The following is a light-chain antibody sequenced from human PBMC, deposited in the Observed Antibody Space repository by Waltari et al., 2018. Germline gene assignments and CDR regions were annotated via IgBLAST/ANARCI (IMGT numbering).Light chain of an antibody. V-gene: IGKV4-1*01. Sequence: DIVMTQSPECLGVSLGERATIHCKSSQDVTNSLSWYKQQPGQPPELLIDWASTRESGVPDRFSGSGFGTDFTLTIRSLQAEDVAVYYCLQHYTTPFTFGPGTRVDI. J-gene: IGKJ3*01. CDR2: WAS. CDR1: QDVTNS. CDR3: LQHYTTPFT.